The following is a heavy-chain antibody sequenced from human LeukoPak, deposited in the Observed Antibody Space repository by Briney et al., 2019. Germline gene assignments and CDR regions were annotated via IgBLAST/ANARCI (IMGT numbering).Heavy chain of an antibody. Sequence: GGSLRLSCAASGFTFDDYAMHWVRQAPGKGLEWVSGISWNSGSIGYADSVKSRFTISRDNAKNSLYLQMNSLRAEDTALYYCAKDIRFLEWEGYYGMDVWGQGTTVTVSS. V-gene: IGHV3-9*01. CDR1: GFTFDDYA. D-gene: IGHD3-3*01. CDR3: AKDIRFLEWEGYYGMDV. J-gene: IGHJ6*02. CDR2: ISWNSGSI.